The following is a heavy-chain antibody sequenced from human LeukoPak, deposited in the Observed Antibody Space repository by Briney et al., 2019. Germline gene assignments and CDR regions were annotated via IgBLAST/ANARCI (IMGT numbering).Heavy chain of an antibody. J-gene: IGHJ4*02. CDR2: TNYRSKWYN. D-gene: IGHD1-26*01. CDR3: ARVPFERGRGATFDY. V-gene: IGHV6-1*01. CDR1: GDSVSSNSAA. Sequence: SQTLSLTCAISGDSVSSNSAAWNWIRQSPSRGLEWLGRTNYRSKWYNDYAVSVKSRITINPDTSKNQFSLQLNSVTPEDTAVYYCARVPFERGRGATFDYWGPGTLVTVSS.